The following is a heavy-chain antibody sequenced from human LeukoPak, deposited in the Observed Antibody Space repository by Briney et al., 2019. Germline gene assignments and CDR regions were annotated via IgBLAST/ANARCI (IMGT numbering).Heavy chain of an antibody. CDR2: ISGSGGST. J-gene: IGHJ5*02. CDR1: GFTFSSYA. D-gene: IGHD3-3*01. V-gene: IGHV3-23*01. CDR3: ARDNQDLITIFGVVTNWFDP. Sequence: GGSLRLSCAASGFTFSSYAMSWVRQAPGKGLEWVSAISGSGGSTYYADSVKGRFTISRDNAKNSLYLQMNSLRAEDTAVYYCARDNQDLITIFGVVTNWFDPWGQGTLVTVSS.